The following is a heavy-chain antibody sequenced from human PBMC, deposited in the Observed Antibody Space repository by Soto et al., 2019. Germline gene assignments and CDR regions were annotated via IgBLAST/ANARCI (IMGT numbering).Heavy chain of an antibody. V-gene: IGHV4-34*01. CDR2: INHSGSA. J-gene: IGHJ4*02. Sequence: SETLSLTCAVYGGSFSGYYWTWIRQPPGTGLEWIGEINHSGSAYYNPSLKSRVTISVDTSKNQFSLNLSFVTAADTAVYYCATMGTPATGLYYFDYWGQGTLVTVSS. CDR3: ATMGTPATGLYYFDY. CDR1: GGSFSGYY. D-gene: IGHD2-15*01.